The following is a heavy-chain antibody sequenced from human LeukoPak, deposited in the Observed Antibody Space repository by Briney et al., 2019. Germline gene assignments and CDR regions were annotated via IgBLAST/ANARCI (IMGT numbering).Heavy chain of an antibody. CDR1: GFTFSNAW. CDR2: IRSKTDGGTT. Sequence: PGGSLRLSCAASGFTFSNAWMSWVRQAPGKGLEWVGRIRSKTDGGTTEYAAPVKGRFTISRDDSKKTLCLQMNSLKTEDTAVYYCTTLFYSDPLFTFDSWGQGTLVTVSS. J-gene: IGHJ4*02. CDR3: TTLFYSDPLFTFDS. V-gene: IGHV3-15*05. D-gene: IGHD1-26*01.